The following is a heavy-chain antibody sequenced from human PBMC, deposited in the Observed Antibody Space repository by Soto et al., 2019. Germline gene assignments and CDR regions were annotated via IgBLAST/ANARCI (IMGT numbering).Heavy chain of an antibody. J-gene: IGHJ4*02. CDR2: STYVGGTP. D-gene: IGHD1-26*01. V-gene: IGHV3-64D*06. CDR3: VKDYSHGRFPDY. Sequence: GGSLRLSCSAPGFNLKDYGMHWVRQAPGKGLEQVAASTYVGGTPYYAQSVKGRFTVSRDNSKNTLYLQMGSLRPEDTGTYFCVKDYSHGRFPDYWGQGTLVTVSS. CDR1: GFNLKDYG.